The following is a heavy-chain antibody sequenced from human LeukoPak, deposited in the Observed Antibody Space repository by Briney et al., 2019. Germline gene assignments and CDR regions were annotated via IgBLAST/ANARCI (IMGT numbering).Heavy chain of an antibody. CDR2: ISWNRGSI. CDR1: GFTFDDYA. J-gene: IGHJ6*02. Sequence: GGSLRLSCAASGFTFDDYAMHWVRQAPGKGLEWVSGISWNRGSIGYADSVKGRFTISRDNAKNSLYLQMNSLRAEDTALYYCAKGDSWSGYSVGMDVWGQGTTVTVSS. V-gene: IGHV3-9*01. D-gene: IGHD3-3*01. CDR3: AKGDSWSGYSVGMDV.